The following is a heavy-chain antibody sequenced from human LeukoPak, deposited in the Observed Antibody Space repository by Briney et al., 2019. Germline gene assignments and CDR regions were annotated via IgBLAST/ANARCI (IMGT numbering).Heavy chain of an antibody. CDR3: ARGRYYYYYDSSGYHFDY. V-gene: IGHV4-59*10. CDR2: IHTSGST. D-gene: IGHD3-22*01. CDR1: GGSFSGYY. J-gene: IGHJ4*02. Sequence: SETLSLTCAVYGGSFSGYYWSWIRQPPGKGLEWIGRIHTSGSTNYNPSLKSRVTMSVDTSKNQFSLKLSSVTAADTAVYYCARGRYYYYYDSSGYHFDYWGQGTLVTVSS.